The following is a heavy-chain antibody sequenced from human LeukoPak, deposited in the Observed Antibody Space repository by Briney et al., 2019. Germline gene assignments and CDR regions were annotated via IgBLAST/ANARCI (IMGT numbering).Heavy chain of an antibody. Sequence: LSLTCAVYGGSFSGYYWSWIRQAPGKGLEWVSYISSSGSTIYYADSVKGRFTISRDNAKNSLYLQMNSLRAEDTAVYYCARALSYYYDSSSDYWGQGTLVTVSS. D-gene: IGHD3-22*01. CDR2: ISSSGSTI. V-gene: IGHV3-11*04. CDR3: ARALSYYYDSSSDY. CDR1: GGSFSGYY. J-gene: IGHJ4*02.